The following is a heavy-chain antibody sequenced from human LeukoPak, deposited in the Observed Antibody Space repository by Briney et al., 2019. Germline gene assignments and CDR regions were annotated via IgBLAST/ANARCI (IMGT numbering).Heavy chain of an antibody. V-gene: IGHV3-30*02. J-gene: IGHJ4*02. CDR2: TRYDGSNK. CDR1: GFTFSSYG. Sequence: GGSLRLSCAASGFTFSSYGMHWVRQAPGKGLEWVAFTRYDGSNKYYADSVKGRFTISRDNSKNTLYLQMNSLRAEDTAVYYCAKAARGAVAGYYWGQGTLVTVSS. CDR3: AKAARGAVAGYY. D-gene: IGHD6-19*01.